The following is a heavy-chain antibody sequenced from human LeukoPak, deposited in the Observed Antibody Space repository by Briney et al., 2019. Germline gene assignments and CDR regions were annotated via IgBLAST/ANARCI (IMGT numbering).Heavy chain of an antibody. D-gene: IGHD3-10*01. V-gene: IGHV3-30*03. Sequence: GGSLRLSCAASGFTFSTYGMHWVRQAPGKGLEWVAVISYDGSNKYYADSVKGRFTISRDNSKNTLYLQMNSLRAEDTGVYYCARETYYYGSGSYVFSYSGQGTLVTVSS. CDR1: GFTFSTYG. CDR2: ISYDGSNK. CDR3: ARETYYYGSGSYVFSY. J-gene: IGHJ4*02.